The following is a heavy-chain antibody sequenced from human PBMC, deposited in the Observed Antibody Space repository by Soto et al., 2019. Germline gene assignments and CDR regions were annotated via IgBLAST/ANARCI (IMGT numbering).Heavy chain of an antibody. D-gene: IGHD3-10*01. CDR3: ATVRWFGELLAPAGPFDP. CDR1: GYTLTELS. Sequence: ASVKVSCKVSGYTLTELSMHWVRQAPGKGLEWMGGFDPEDGETIYAQKFQGRVTMTEDTSTDTAYMELSSLRSEDTAVYYCATVRWFGELLAPAGPFDPWGQGTLVTVSS. CDR2: FDPEDGET. J-gene: IGHJ5*02. V-gene: IGHV1-24*01.